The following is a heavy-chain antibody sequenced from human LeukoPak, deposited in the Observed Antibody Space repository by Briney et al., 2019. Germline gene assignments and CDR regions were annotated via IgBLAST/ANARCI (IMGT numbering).Heavy chain of an antibody. CDR1: GFTFSSYE. D-gene: IGHD3-22*01. J-gene: IGHJ4*02. V-gene: IGHV3-23*01. Sequence: PGGSLRLSCAASGFTFSSYEMNWVRQAPGKGLEWVSAISSSGGSTYYADSVKGRFTISRDNSKDTLYLQMNSLRAEDTAVYYCAKVWDTYYYDSSGSFDYWGQGTLVTVSS. CDR3: AKVWDTYYYDSSGSFDY. CDR2: ISSSGGST.